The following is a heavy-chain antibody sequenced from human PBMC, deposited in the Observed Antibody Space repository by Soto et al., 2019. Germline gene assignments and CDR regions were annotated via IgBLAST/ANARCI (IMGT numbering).Heavy chain of an antibody. V-gene: IGHV4-59*01. CDR2: VSHSGRT. Sequence: PCETLSLTCTISGCSISPYSWTWIRQSPGKGLEWIGYVSHSGRTFYTPSLKSRLTMSLDTSRSQFSLRLKSVSAADTAVYYCARLLGGYDDYGGWFAPWGQGTLVTVSS. CDR3: ARLLGGYDDYGGWFAP. D-gene: IGHD4-17*01. CDR1: GCSISPYS. J-gene: IGHJ5*02.